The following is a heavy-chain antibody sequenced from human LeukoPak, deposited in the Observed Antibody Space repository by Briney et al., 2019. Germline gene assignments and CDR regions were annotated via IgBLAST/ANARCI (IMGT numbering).Heavy chain of an antibody. CDR1: GDSVSSYY. J-gene: IGHJ2*01. CDR2: IYYSGSS. V-gene: IGHV4-59*08. CDR3: ARRVGYYGSGSFLSTPNWYFDL. Sequence: PSETLSLTCAVSGDSVSSYYWNWIRQPPGKGLEWIGYIYYSGSSNYNPSLKSRVTISVDTSKNQVSLKLRSVTAADTAVYYCARRVGYYGSGSFLSTPNWYFDLWGRGTLVTVSS. D-gene: IGHD3-10*01.